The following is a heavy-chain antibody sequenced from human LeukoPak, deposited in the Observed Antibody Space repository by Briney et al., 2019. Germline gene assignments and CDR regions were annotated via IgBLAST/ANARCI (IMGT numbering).Heavy chain of an antibody. D-gene: IGHD3-22*01. CDR3: ARDTAGGYYDSSGFSSYYYMDV. CDR2: IYTSGST. V-gene: IGHV4-61*02. J-gene: IGHJ6*03. CDR1: GGSISSGSYY. Sequence: SETLSLTCTVSGGSISSGSYYWSWIRQPAGKGLEWIGRIYTSGSTSYNPSLKSRVSISLDTSKHQFSLKLSSVTAADTAVYYCARDTAGGYYDSSGFSSYYYMDVWGKGTTVTVSS.